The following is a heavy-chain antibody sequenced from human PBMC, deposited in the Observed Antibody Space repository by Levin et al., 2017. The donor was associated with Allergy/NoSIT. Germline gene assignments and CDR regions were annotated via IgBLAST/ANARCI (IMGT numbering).Heavy chain of an antibody. J-gene: IGHJ5*02. CDR1: GFTFSSYG. CDR2: IWYDGSNK. CDR3: ARSFLREYDSSGYYFSSLGA. V-gene: IGHV3-33*01. D-gene: IGHD3-22*01. Sequence: GGSLRLSCAASGFTFSSYGMHWVRQAPGKGLEWVAVIWYDGSNKYYADSVKGRFTISRDNSKNTLYLQMNSLRAEDTAVYYCARSFLREYDSSGYYFSSLGAWGQGTLVTVSS.